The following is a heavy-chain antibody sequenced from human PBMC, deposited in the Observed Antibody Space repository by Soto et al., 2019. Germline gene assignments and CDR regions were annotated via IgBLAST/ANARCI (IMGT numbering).Heavy chain of an antibody. J-gene: IGHJ5*02. D-gene: IGHD3-22*01. CDR2: IAYDGSNK. CDR3: AKYIHVITCSYRLYNWFDP. CDR1: GFTFSSYG. Sequence: QVQLVESGGGVVQPGRSLRLSCVASGFTFSSYGMHWVRQASGKGLEWVAVIAYDGSNKYYADSVKGRFTISRDNSKNTLYLQINSLRAEYTAVYYCAKYIHVITCSYRLYNWFDPWGQGSLVTVSS. V-gene: IGHV3-30*18.